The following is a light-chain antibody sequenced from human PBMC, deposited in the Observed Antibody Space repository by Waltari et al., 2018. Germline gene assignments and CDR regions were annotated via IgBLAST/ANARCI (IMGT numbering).Light chain of an antibody. J-gene: IGKJ5*01. V-gene: IGKV1-39*01. CDR2: AAS. CDR1: ESISDY. CDR3: QQTYSTPT. Sequence: DIQLTQSPSSLSASIGDRITIACRASESISDYLNWYQQKPGHGPKLLIFAASRLQSGVPSRFSGSGSGTHFTLSISSLQPEDSATYYCQQTYSTPTFGQGTRLEI.